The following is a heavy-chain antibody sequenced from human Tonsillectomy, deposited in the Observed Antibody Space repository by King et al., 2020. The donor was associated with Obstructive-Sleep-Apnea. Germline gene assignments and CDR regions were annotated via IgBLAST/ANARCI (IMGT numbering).Heavy chain of an antibody. Sequence: DVQLVESGGGLVQPGGSLRLSCAASGFTFSSYDMHWVRQATGKGLEWVSAIGTAGDTSYPGSVKGRFTISRENAKNSLYLQMNSLRAGDTAVYYCARSHGYDYFSRFRYYYYGMDVWGQGTTVTVSS. J-gene: IGHJ6*02. CDR3: ARSHGYDYFSRFRYYYYGMDV. D-gene: IGHD5-12*01. CDR1: GFTFSSYD. V-gene: IGHV3-13*01. CDR2: IGTAGDT.